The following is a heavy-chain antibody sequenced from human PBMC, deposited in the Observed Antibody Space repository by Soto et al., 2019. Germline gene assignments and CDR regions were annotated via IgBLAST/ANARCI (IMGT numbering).Heavy chain of an antibody. Sequence: QVQLVESGGGVVQPGGSLRLSCAASRFILSGYAIHWVRQAPGKGLEWIVGTSYDGKNENYADSVKGRFTISRDNSKNTLYLQMDSLRGEDTALYYCAREPVGPDYAMDVWGQGTTVTVSS. CDR3: AREPVGPDYAMDV. CDR2: TSYDGKNE. CDR1: RFILSGYA. J-gene: IGHJ6*02. D-gene: IGHD1-26*01. V-gene: IGHV3-30*14.